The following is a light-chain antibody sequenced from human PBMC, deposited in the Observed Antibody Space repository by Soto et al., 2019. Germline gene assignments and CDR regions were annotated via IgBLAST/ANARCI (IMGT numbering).Light chain of an antibody. CDR2: AAS. V-gene: IGKV1-39*01. Sequence: DIQMTQSPSSLSASVGDRVTITCRASQGISTHLNWYQQKPGKAPKLLIYAASSLQGGVPSRFSGSGSETDFTLTISSLQPEDFATYSCQQSYSTTWTFGQGTKVDIK. CDR1: QGISTH. CDR3: QQSYSTTWT. J-gene: IGKJ1*01.